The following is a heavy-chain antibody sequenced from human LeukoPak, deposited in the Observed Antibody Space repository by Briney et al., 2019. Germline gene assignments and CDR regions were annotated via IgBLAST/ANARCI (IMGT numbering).Heavy chain of an antibody. CDR2: INPNSGGT. Sequence: ASVEVSCKASGYTLTGYYMHWVRQAPGQGLEWMGWINPNSGGTNYAQKFQGRVTMTRDTSISTAYMELSRLRPDDTAVYYCARGRYCSSSSCFAARWFDPWGQGTLVTVSS. CDR3: ARGRYCSSSSCFAARWFDP. J-gene: IGHJ5*02. CDR1: GYTLTGYY. D-gene: IGHD2-2*01. V-gene: IGHV1-2*02.